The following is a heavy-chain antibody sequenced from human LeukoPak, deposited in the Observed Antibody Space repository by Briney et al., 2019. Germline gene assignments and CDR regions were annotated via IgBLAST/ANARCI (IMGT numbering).Heavy chain of an antibody. CDR3: ARGDSSGYYYSSFGC. V-gene: IGHV3-74*01. CDR2: INSDGSST. CDR1: GFTFSSYW. D-gene: IGHD3-22*01. J-gene: IGHJ4*02. Sequence: GGSLRLSCAASGFTFSSYWMHWVRQTPGKGLVWVSRINSDGSSTSYADSVKGRFTISRDNAKNTLYLQMNSLRAEDTAVYYCARGDSSGYYYSSFGCWGQGTLVTVSS.